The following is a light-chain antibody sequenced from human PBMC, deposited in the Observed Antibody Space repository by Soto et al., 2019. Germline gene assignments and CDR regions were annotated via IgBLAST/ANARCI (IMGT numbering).Light chain of an antibody. CDR3: SSYTTDNTYV. J-gene: IGLJ1*01. CDR2: EVN. Sequence: QSALIQPPSVSGSPGQSVTISCTGTSSDVGSYNYVSWYQQYPGKAPKLMIYEVNNRPSGSSNRFSGSKSGNTASLTISGLQAEDEAEYYCSSYTTDNTYVFGSGTKLTVL. CDR1: SSDVGSYNY. V-gene: IGLV2-14*01.